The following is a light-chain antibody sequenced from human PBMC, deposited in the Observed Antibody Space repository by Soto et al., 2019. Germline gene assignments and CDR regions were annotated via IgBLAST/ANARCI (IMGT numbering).Light chain of an antibody. CDR1: QSINSE. CDR3: QQGHNWPLT. J-gene: IGKJ2*01. CDR2: GAS. Sequence: IVVTQSPATLSLSPGERAALSCRASQSINSELAWYQQKPGRPPRLLIYGASTRATGVPARFTGSESGSEFTLTISGLQSEDFAVYYGQQGHNWPLTFGQGTRLEI. V-gene: IGKV3-15*01.